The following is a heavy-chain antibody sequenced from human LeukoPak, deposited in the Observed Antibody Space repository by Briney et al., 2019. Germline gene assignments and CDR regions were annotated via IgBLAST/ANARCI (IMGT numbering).Heavy chain of an antibody. V-gene: IGHV4-31*03. CDR2: IYYSGST. D-gene: IGHD3-9*01. Sequence: PSETLSLTCTVSGGSISSGGYYWSWIRQHPGKGLEWIGYIYYSGSTYYNPSLKSRVTISVDTSKNQFSLKLSSVTAADTAVYYCARDGGGDIKSSDDYYYYYYMDVWGKGTTVTVSS. J-gene: IGHJ6*03. CDR1: GGSISSGGYY. CDR3: ARDGGGDIKSSDDYYYYYYMDV.